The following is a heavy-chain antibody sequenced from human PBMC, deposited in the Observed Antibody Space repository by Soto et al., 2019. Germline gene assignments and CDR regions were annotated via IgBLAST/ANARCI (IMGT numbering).Heavy chain of an antibody. CDR3: ARDMGAYYSHFVY. CDR1: GFTFTSYA. D-gene: IGHD3-22*01. V-gene: IGHV1-69*06. CDR2: IIPFFGTP. Sequence: QVQLVQSGAEVKRPGSSVKVSCKASGFTFTSYALSWVRQAPGQGPEWMGGIIPFFGTPNYAQKFQGRVTITADKSTSTFYVDLSGLKSEDTAFYFCARDMGAYYSHFVYWGQGALVTVSS. J-gene: IGHJ4*02.